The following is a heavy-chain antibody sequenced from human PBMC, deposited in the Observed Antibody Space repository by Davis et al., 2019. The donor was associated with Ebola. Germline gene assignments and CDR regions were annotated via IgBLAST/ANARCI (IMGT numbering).Heavy chain of an antibody. D-gene: IGHD3-3*01. J-gene: IGHJ6*02. V-gene: IGHV3-48*02. Sequence: GESLKISCAASGFTFSSYSMNWVRQAPGKGLEWVSYISSSSNTIYYADSVKGRFTISRDNAKNSLYLQMNSLRDEDTAVYYCARDLVLGARFLEWFPLYYGMDVWGQGTTVTVSS. CDR1: GFTFSSYS. CDR3: ARDLVLGARFLEWFPLYYGMDV. CDR2: ISSSSNTI.